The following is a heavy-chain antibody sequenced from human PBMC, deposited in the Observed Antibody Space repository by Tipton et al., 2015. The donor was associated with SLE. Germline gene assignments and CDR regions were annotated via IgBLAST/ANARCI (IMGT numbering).Heavy chain of an antibody. Sequence: TLSLTCTVSGGSISSSSYYWGWIRQPPGKGLEWIGRIYYSGSTYYNPSLKSRVTISVDTSKNQFSLKLSSVTAADTAVYYCVALPPVVQPNWGQGTLVTVSS. J-gene: IGHJ4*02. V-gene: IGHV4-39*07. CDR1: GGSISSSSYY. CDR3: VALPPVVQPN. CDR2: IYYSGST. D-gene: IGHD3-10*01.